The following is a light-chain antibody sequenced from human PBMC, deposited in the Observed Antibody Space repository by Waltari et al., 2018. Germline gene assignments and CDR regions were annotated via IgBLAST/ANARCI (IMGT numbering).Light chain of an antibody. CDR2: DAS. CDR3: QQLNSYPFT. J-gene: IGKJ3*01. CDR1: QGIGSA. V-gene: IGKV1-13*02. Sequence: IQLTQSPSSLSASIGDRVTITCRASQGIGSALAWYQQKPGKPPRLLIYDASSLEGGVPSRFSGSGSGTDFTLSISSLQPEDFATYSCQQLNSYPFTFGPGTTV.